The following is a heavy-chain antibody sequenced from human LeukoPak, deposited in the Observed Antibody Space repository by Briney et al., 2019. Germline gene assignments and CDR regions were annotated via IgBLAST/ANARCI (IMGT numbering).Heavy chain of an antibody. D-gene: IGHD5-24*01. V-gene: IGHV4-38-2*02. CDR2: IFHSGST. Sequence: KTSETLSLTCTVSGYSISSGYYWGWIRQPPGKGLEWIGNIFHSGSTYYNPSLKSRVTISVDTSKNQFSLKLSSVTAADTAVYYCARGRFVEMATIYYFDYWGQGTLVTVSS. CDR1: GYSISSGYY. J-gene: IGHJ4*02. CDR3: ARGRFVEMATIYYFDY.